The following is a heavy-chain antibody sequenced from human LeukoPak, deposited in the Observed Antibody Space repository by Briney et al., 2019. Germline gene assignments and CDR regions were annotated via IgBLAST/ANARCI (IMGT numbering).Heavy chain of an antibody. V-gene: IGHV1-2*02. Sequence: ASVKVSCKASGYTFTGYYMHWVRQAHGQGLEWMGWINPNNGGTNYAQKLQGRVTMTRDTSISTAYMELSRLRSDDTAVYCRARKRDRSLFDPWGQGTLLT. D-gene: IGHD1-14*01. CDR3: ARKRDRSLFDP. J-gene: IGHJ5*02. CDR2: INPNNGGT. CDR1: GYTFTGYY.